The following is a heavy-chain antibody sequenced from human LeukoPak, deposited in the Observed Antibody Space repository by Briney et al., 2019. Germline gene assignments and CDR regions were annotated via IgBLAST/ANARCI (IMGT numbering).Heavy chain of an antibody. D-gene: IGHD4-23*01. CDR3: ARDVHGGAFDY. Sequence: GGSLRLSCAASGFSFSSYWVNGVRGAPGKGRECVGNIKQDGSAKYYVDSVKGRFTFSRDHAMNSLFLQMNSLRAEDTAVYYCARDVHGGAFDYWGQGTLVTVSS. V-gene: IGHV3-7*01. CDR1: GFSFSSYW. CDR2: IKQDGSAK. J-gene: IGHJ4*02.